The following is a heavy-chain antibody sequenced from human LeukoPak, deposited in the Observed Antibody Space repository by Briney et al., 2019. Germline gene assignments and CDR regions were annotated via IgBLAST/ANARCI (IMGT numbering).Heavy chain of an antibody. CDR2: INPNSGGT. V-gene: IGHV1-2*02. CDR1: GYTFTDYY. D-gene: IGHD3-22*01. J-gene: IGHJ4*02. CDR3: ARVYLGVYYYGSSGYSHLDY. Sequence: ASVKVSRQASGYTFTDYYMHWVRQAPGQGLEWVGWINPNSGGTNYAQKFQGRVTMTRDTSISTAYMELSRLRSDDTAVYYCARVYLGVYYYGSSGYSHLDYWGQGTLVTVSS.